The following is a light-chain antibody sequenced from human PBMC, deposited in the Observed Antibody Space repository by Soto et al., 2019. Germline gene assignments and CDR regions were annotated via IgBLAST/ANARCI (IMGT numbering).Light chain of an antibody. V-gene: IGLV1-51*01. Sequence: QSVLTQPPSVSAAPGQTVTISCSGSNSNIGNNYVSWYQHLPGTAPKLLIYDDNKRPSGIPDRFSGTKSGTSATLGISGLQTGDEADYYCATWDSSLIAGLFGGGTKVTVL. CDR1: NSNIGNNY. J-gene: IGLJ2*01. CDR2: DDN. CDR3: ATWDSSLIAGL.